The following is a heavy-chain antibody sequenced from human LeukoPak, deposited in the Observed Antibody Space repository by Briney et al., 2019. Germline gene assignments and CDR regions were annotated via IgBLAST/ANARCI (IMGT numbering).Heavy chain of an antibody. Sequence: SETLSLTCTVSGGSISGYYWSWIRQPPGKGLEWIGYIYYSGSTNYNPYLQSRVTISVDTSKNQFSLMLSSVTAADTAVYYCARGCSAGTPHNWFDPWGQGTLVTVSS. CDR2: IYYSGST. CDR3: ARGCSAGTPHNWFDP. J-gene: IGHJ5*02. D-gene: IGHD6-13*01. V-gene: IGHV4-59*01. CDR1: GGSISGYY.